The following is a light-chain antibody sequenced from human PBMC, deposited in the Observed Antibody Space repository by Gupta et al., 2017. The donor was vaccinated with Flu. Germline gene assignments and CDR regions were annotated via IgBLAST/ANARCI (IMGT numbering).Light chain of an antibody. CDR2: RTS. J-gene: IGKJ3*01. V-gene: IGKV1-39*01. Sequence: DRVTITCRESQSINNYLNWYQKKPGEAPKLLVYRTSSLQSGVPSRFSGSGSGTDFTLTISSLQPEDCASYFCQQSYSTPLLTFGPGTKVDIK. CDR3: QQSYSTPLLT. CDR1: QSINNY.